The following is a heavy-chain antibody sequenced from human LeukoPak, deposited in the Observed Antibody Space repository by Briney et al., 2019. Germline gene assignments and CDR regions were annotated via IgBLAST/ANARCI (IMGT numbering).Heavy chain of an antibody. D-gene: IGHD6-25*01. Sequence: SETRSLTCTVSGGSISSYYWSWIRQPPGKGLEWIGYIYYSGSTNYNPSLKSRVTISVDTSKNQFSLKLSSVTAADTAVYHCARVVRPWEVAAGPWGQGTLDTVSS. J-gene: IGHJ5*02. CDR3: ARVVRPWEVAAGP. CDR1: GGSISSYY. CDR2: IYYSGST. V-gene: IGHV4-59*01.